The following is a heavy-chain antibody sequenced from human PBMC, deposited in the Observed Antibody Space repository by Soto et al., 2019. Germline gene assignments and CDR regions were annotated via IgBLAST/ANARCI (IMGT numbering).Heavy chain of an antibody. Sequence: PGGSLRLSCAASGFIFRSYSLNWVRQVPGKGLEWLSYISSSSRITYYADSVKGRFTVYRDNAKNSLYLQMNSLRDEDTAVYYCARDQDIVVAPGAYGMDVWGQGTTVTVSS. CDR1: GFIFRSYS. V-gene: IGHV3-48*02. D-gene: IGHD2-2*01. CDR2: ISSSSRIT. J-gene: IGHJ6*02. CDR3: ARDQDIVVAPGAYGMDV.